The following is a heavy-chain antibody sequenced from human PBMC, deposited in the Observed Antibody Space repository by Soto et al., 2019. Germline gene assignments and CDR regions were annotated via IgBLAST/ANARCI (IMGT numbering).Heavy chain of an antibody. CDR1: VGSISSGDYY. D-gene: IGHD2-15*01. CDR2: IYYSGST. CDR3: AREGVQSTVVTAYDY. V-gene: IGHV4-30-4*01. Sequence: PSETLSLTCTVSVGSISSGDYYWSWIRQPPGKGLEWIGYIYYSGSTYYNPSLKSRVTISVDTSKNQFSLKLSSVTAADTAVYYCAREGVQSTVVTAYDYWGQGTLVTVSS. J-gene: IGHJ4*02.